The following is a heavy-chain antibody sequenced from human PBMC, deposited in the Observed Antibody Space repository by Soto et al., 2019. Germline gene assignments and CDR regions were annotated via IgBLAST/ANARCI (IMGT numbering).Heavy chain of an antibody. CDR1: GFTFSTYA. J-gene: IGHJ6*02. CDR2: ISYDGTNK. CDR3: AKDGGGYNYGYVMLDKYYYGMDV. V-gene: IGHV3-30-3*01. Sequence: QVQLVESGGGVVQPGGSLRLSCAASGFTFSTYAMHWVRQAPGKGLEWVAVISYDGTNKYYADSVRGRFTISRDNSKNTLFLQMNRLRAEDTAVYYCAKDGGGYNYGYVMLDKYYYGMDVWGQGTTVTVSS. D-gene: IGHD5-18*01.